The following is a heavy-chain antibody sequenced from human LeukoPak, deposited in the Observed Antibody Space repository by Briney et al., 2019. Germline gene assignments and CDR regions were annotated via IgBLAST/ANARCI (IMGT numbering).Heavy chain of an antibody. D-gene: IGHD2-15*01. CDR1: GLTFSSYA. V-gene: IGHV3-23*01. CDR3: AKDGSGEGQFDY. Sequence: PGGSLRLSCAASGLTFSSYAMSWVRQAPGKGLEWVSGISGSGGSTYYADSVKGRFTISRDTSKNTLYLQMNSLRAEDTAVYYCAKDGSGEGQFDYWGQGTLVTVSP. J-gene: IGHJ4*02. CDR2: ISGSGGST.